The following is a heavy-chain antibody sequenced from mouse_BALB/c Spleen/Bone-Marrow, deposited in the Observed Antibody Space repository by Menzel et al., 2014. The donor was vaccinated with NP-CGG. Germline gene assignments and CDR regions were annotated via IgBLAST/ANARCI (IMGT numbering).Heavy chain of an antibody. CDR2: IYPGDGDT. V-gene: IGHV1-80*01. CDR3: AFSNYDFDY. CDR1: GYAFSSYW. J-gene: IGHJ2*01. D-gene: IGHD2-5*01. Sequence: QFPLPQPGAALVRPGSSVKISCKASGYAFSSYWMNWVKQRPGQGLEWIGPIYPGDGDTNYSGKFKGKATLPADESSSTAYMQLSSLTSEDAAVEFCAFSNYDFDYWGQGTTRTGSS.